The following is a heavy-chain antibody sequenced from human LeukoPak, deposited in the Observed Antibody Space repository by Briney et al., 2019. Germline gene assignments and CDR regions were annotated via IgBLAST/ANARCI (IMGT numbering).Heavy chain of an antibody. J-gene: IGHJ4*02. CDR2: ISPNSGGT. D-gene: IGHD3-9*01. V-gene: IGHV1-2*02. Sequence: ASVKVSCKASGYTFTGYYMHWVRQAPGQGLEWMGWISPNSGGTNYAQKFQGRVTMTRDTSISTAYMELSRLRSDDTAVYYCARSRYFDWPDFDYWGQGTLVTVSS. CDR3: ARSRYFDWPDFDY. CDR1: GYTFTGYY.